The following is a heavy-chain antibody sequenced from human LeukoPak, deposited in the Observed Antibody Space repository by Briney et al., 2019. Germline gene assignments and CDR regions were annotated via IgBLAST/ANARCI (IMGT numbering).Heavy chain of an antibody. V-gene: IGHV1-18*01. Sequence: GASVKVSCKASGYTFTSYGISWVRQAPGQGLEWVGWISAYNGNTNYAQKHQGRVTMTTDTSTSTAYMELRSLRSDDTAVYYCARDIQEIRYFDWLLYGGGNNWFDPWGQGTLVTVSS. CDR2: ISAYNGNT. D-gene: IGHD3-9*01. CDR3: ARDIQEIRYFDWLLYGGGNNWFDP. J-gene: IGHJ5*02. CDR1: GYTFTSYG.